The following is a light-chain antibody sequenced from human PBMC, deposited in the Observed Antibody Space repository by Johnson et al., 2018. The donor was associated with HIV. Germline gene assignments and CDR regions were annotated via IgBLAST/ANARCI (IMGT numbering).Light chain of an antibody. V-gene: IGLV1-51*02. Sequence: QSVLTQSPSVSAAPGQKVTISCSGSSSNIGNNYVSWYQQLPGTAPKLLIYENDKRPPGIPDRFSGSKSATSATLGITGLQPGDEADDYCGIWHSSLSAGGVFGSVTKVTVL. CDR1: SSNIGNNY. J-gene: IGLJ1*01. CDR3: GIWHSSLSAGGV. CDR2: END.